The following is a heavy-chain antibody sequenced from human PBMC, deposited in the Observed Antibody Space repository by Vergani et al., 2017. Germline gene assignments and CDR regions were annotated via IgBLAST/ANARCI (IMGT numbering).Heavy chain of an antibody. CDR2: ISGSGGST. Sequence: EVQLVESGGGLVQPGGSLRLSCAASGFTFSSYSMNWVRQAPGKGLEWVSAISGSGGSTYYADSVKGRFTISRDNSKNTLYLQMNSLRAEDTAVYYCAKEGVRDYYDSSGYYYGEEGYWGQGTLVTVSS. V-gene: IGHV3-23*04. J-gene: IGHJ4*02. CDR1: GFTFSSYS. D-gene: IGHD3-22*01. CDR3: AKEGVRDYYDSSGYYYGEEGY.